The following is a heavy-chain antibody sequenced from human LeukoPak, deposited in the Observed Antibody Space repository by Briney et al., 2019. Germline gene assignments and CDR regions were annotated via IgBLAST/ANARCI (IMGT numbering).Heavy chain of an antibody. J-gene: IGHJ4*02. Sequence: PGGTLRLSCAASGFTFSSFTMNWVRQAPGKGLEWVSYISSSGSTMYYADAVKGRFTISRDNAKNSLYLQMNSLRAEDTAVYYCARGGVDTAMVGYWGQGTLVTVSS. D-gene: IGHD5-18*01. CDR1: GFTFSSFT. CDR3: ARGGVDTAMVGY. CDR2: ISSSGSTM. V-gene: IGHV3-48*01.